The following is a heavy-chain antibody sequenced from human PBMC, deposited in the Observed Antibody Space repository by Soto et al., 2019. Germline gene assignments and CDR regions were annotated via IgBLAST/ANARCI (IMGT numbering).Heavy chain of an antibody. V-gene: IGHV4-31*03. CDR3: ARDRAMVRGVRTHYFDY. CDR2: VYYRGNT. D-gene: IGHD3-10*01. J-gene: IGHJ4*02. Sequence: QVQLQESGPGLVKPSQTLSLTCTVSGGSINSGDYHWSWIRQHPVKGLEWIGYVYYRGNTYYNPSLKSRVTMSVDTSQNQFSLKLSSVTAADSAVYYCARDRAMVRGVRTHYFDYWGQGSLVTVSS. CDR1: GGSINSGDYH.